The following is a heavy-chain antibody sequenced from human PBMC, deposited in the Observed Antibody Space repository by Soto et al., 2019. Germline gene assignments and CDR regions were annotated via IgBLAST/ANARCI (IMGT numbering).Heavy chain of an antibody. CDR3: ARAVAVPADFDY. CDR2: INAGNGNT. D-gene: IGHD6-19*01. J-gene: IGHJ4*02. V-gene: IGHV1-3*01. Sequence: ASVKVSCKASGYTFTAYAMHWVRQAPGQRLEWMGWINAGNGNTKYSQKFQGRVTITRDTSASTAYMELSSLRSEDTAVYYCARAVAVPADFDYWGQGTLVTAPQ. CDR1: GYTFTAYA.